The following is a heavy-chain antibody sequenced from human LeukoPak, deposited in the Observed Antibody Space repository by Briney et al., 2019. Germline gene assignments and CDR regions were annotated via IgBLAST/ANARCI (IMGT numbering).Heavy chain of an antibody. D-gene: IGHD6-13*01. V-gene: IGHV1-46*01. CDR1: GYTFTGYY. Sequence: GASVKVSCKASGYTFTGYYMHWVRQAPGQGLEWMGIINPSGGSTSYAQKFQGRVTMTRDTSTSTVYMELSSLRSEDTAVYYCARVDPIAAAGDNWFDPWGQGTLVTVSS. CDR3: ARVDPIAAAGDNWFDP. J-gene: IGHJ5*02. CDR2: INPSGGST.